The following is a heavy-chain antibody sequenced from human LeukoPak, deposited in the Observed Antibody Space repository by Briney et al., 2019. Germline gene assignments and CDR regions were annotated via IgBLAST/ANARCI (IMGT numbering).Heavy chain of an antibody. J-gene: IGHJ4*02. CDR3: AKGADPLTLRMITVAGTRFDY. V-gene: IGHV3-43*02. CDR2: ISGDGGST. D-gene: IGHD6-19*01. CDR1: GFTFDEHA. Sequence: PGGSLRLSCAASGFTFDEHAMHWVRPAPGKGLEWVSLISGDGGSTYFADSVKGRFTISRANSKKSLYLQMNSLRTEDTALYYCAKGADPLTLRMITVAGTRFDYWGQGTLVTVSS.